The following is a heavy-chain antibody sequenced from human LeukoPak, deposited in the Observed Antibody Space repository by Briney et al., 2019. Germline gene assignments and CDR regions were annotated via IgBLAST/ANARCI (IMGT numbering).Heavy chain of an antibody. J-gene: IGHJ4*02. V-gene: IGHV4-39*07. CDR3: ARDSASRGSYYEDY. CDR2: IYYSGST. Sequence: SETLSLTCTVSGGSISSSSYYWGWIRQPPGKGLEWIGSIYYSGSTYYNPSLKSRVTISVDTSKNQFSLKLSSVTAADTAVYYCARDSASRGSYYEDYWGQGTLVTVSS. CDR1: GGSISSSSYY. D-gene: IGHD1-26*01.